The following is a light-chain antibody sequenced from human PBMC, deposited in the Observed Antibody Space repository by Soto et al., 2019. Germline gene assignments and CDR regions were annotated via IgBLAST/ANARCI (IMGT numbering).Light chain of an antibody. J-gene: IGKJ4*01. CDR3: QQYNSYSPLT. CDR1: QTISSW. V-gene: IGKV1-5*03. CDR2: KAS. Sequence: IPMTPSTSSLSGSVGDRVTSTCLPSQTISSWLAWYQQKPGKAPRLLIYKASDLESGVPSRFSGSGSGTDFTLTISSLQPDDFATYYCQQYNSYSPLTFGGGTKVDI.